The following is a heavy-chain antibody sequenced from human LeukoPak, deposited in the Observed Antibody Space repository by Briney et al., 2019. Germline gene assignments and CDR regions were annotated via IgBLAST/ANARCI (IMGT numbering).Heavy chain of an antibody. V-gene: IGHV4-59*12. CDR1: GGSISSYY. Sequence: PSETLSLTCTVSGGSISSYYWSWIRQPPGKGLEWIGYIYYSGSTYYNPSLKSRITISVDTSKNQFSLKLNSVTAADTAVYFCARERQAFDYWGQGTLVTVSS. J-gene: IGHJ4*02. CDR3: ARERQAFDY. CDR2: IYYSGST.